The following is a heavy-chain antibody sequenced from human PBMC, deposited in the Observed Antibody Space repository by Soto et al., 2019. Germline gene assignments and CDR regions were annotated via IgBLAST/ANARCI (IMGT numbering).Heavy chain of an antibody. CDR2: IYYSGST. J-gene: IGHJ4*02. D-gene: IGHD6-19*01. Sequence: SETLSLTCTVSGGSISSSSYYWGWIRQPPGKGLEWIGSIYYSGSTYYNPSLKSRVTISMDTSKSQFSLKLSSVTAADTAAYYCASAWAVAGAHFDYSGQGTLLTVSS. V-gene: IGHV4-39*01. CDR1: GGSISSSSYY. CDR3: ASAWAVAGAHFDY.